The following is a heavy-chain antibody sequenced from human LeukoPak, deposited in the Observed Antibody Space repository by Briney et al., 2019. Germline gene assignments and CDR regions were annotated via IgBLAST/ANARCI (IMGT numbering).Heavy chain of an antibody. CDR3: ARHVGFITMVRGVINNNWFDP. V-gene: IGHV4-39*01. D-gene: IGHD3-10*01. Sequence: PETLSLTCTVSGGSISSSSYYWGWIRQPPGKGLEWIGSIYYSGSTYYNPSLKSRVTISVDTSKKQFSLKLSSVTAADTAVYYCARHVGFITMVRGVINNNWFDPWGQGTLVTVSS. J-gene: IGHJ5*02. CDR2: IYYSGST. CDR1: GGSISSSSYY.